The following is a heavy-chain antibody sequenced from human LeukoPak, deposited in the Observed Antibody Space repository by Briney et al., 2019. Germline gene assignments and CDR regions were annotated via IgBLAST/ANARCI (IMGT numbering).Heavy chain of an antibody. CDR1: GYTFTGYY. CDR3: AREGDPYYDFWSGYYLPGWFDP. V-gene: IGHV1-2*06. D-gene: IGHD3-3*01. Sequence: SVKVSCKASGYTFTGYYMHWVRQAPGQGLEWMGRINPNSGGTNYARKFQGRVTMTRDTSISTAYMELSRLRSDDTAVYYCAREGDPYYDFWSGYYLPGWFDPWGQGTLVTVSS. CDR2: INPNSGGT. J-gene: IGHJ5*02.